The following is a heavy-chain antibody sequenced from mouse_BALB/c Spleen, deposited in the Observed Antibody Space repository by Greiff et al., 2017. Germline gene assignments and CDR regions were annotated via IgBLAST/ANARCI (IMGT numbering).Heavy chain of an antibody. CDR3: ARDGYDPFAY. CDR2: ISTYYGNT. D-gene: IGHD2-2*01. J-gene: IGHJ3*01. CDR1: SYTFTDYA. Sequence: QVQLQQSGPELVRPGVSVKISCKGSSYTFTDYAMHWVKQSHAKSLEWIGVISTYYGNTNYNQKFKGKATMTVDKSSSTAYMELARLTSEDSAVYYCARDGYDPFAYWGQGTLVTVSA. V-gene: IGHV1-67*01.